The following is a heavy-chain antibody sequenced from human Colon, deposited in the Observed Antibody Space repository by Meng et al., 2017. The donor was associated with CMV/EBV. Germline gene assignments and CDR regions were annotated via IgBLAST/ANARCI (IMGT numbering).Heavy chain of an antibody. V-gene: IGHV1-69*05. Sequence: FSSYASSWVRQAPGQGLEWMGGIIPIFGTANYAQKFQGRVTITTDESTSTAYMELSSLRSEDTAVYYCASTTTDCSSTSCYLGGIDYWGQGTLVTVSS. CDR2: IIPIFGTA. J-gene: IGHJ4*02. CDR1: FSSYA. CDR3: ASTTTDCSSTSCYLGGIDY. D-gene: IGHD2-2*01.